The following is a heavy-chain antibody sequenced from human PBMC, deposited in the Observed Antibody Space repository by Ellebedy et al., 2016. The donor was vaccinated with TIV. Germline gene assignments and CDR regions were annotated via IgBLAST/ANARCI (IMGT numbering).Heavy chain of an antibody. Sequence: PGGSLRLSCAASGFTFSTYPMNWVRQAPGKGLEWVSIISANGGTTYYADSLKGRFTISRDNSKNTLFLQMSSLRAEDTAVYFCARRSTDFAFDSWGQGTLVTVSS. J-gene: IGHJ4*02. CDR1: GFTFSTYP. D-gene: IGHD3/OR15-3a*01. V-gene: IGHV3-23*01. CDR2: ISANGGTT. CDR3: ARRSTDFAFDS.